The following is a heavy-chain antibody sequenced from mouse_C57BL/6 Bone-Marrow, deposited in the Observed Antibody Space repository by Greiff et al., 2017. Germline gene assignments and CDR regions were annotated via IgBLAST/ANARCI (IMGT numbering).Heavy chain of an antibody. Sequence: VQLQQSGAELVRPGTSVKVSCKASGYAFTNYLIEWVKQRPGQGLEWIGVINPGSGGTNYNEKFKGKATLTADKSSSTAYMQLSRLTSEDSAVYFCARWVYYYGSRYFDVWGTGTTVTVSS. V-gene: IGHV1-54*01. J-gene: IGHJ1*03. CDR3: ARWVYYYGSRYFDV. CDR2: INPGSGGT. D-gene: IGHD1-1*01. CDR1: GYAFTNYL.